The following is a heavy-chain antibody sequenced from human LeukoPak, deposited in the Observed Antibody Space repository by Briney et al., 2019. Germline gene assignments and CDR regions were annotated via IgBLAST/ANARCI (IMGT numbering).Heavy chain of an antibody. D-gene: IGHD3-22*01. CDR3: ATDSSSGYYLNY. CDR1: GYTLTELS. V-gene: IGHV1-24*01. CDR2: FGPEDGET. Sequence: ASVKVSCKVSGYTLTELSMHWVRQAPGKGLEWMGGFGPEDGETIYAQKFQGRVTMTEDTSTDTAYMELSSLRSEDTAVYYCATDSSSGYYLNYWGQGTLVTVSS. J-gene: IGHJ4*02.